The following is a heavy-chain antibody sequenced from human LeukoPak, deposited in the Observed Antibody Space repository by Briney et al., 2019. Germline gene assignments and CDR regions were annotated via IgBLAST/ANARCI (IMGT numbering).Heavy chain of an antibody. Sequence: PGGSLRLSCEASGFTVTSNYMSWVRQAPGKGLEYVSAISSNGGSTYYANSVEGRFTISRDNSKNTLYLQMGSLRAEDMAVYYCARGLNGYSWDYFDYWGQGTLVTVSS. CDR2: ISSNGGST. D-gene: IGHD5-18*01. J-gene: IGHJ4*02. CDR1: GFTVTSNY. CDR3: ARGLNGYSWDYFDY. V-gene: IGHV3-64*01.